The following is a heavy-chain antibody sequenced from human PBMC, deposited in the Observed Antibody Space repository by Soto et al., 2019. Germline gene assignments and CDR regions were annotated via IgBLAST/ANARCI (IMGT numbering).Heavy chain of an antibody. CDR3: ARGGKYGDYYFDS. J-gene: IGHJ4*02. CDR1: GFTFSSYG. CDR2: IWYDGSNK. D-gene: IGHD4-17*01. V-gene: IGHV3-33*01. Sequence: QVQLVESGGGVVQPGRSLRLSCAASGFTFSSYGMHWVRQAPGKGLEWVAVIWYDGSNKYYADSVKGRFTISRDNSKNTLYLQMNSLRAEDTAVYYCARGGKYGDYYFDSWGQGTLVTVSS.